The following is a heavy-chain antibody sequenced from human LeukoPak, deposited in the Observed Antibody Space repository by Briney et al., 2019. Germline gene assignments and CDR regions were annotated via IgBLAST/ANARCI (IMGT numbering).Heavy chain of an antibody. CDR2: ISSSSSTI. J-gene: IGHJ4*02. CDR3: ARDPSRAYYYDSSGYFY. D-gene: IGHD3-22*01. CDR1: GFTFSSYS. Sequence: PGGSLRLSCAASGFTFSSYSMNWGRQAPGKGLEGVSYISSSSSTIYYADSVQGRFTISRDNAKNSLYLQMNSLRDEDTAVYYCARDPSRAYYYDSSGYFYGGQGTLVTVSS. V-gene: IGHV3-48*02.